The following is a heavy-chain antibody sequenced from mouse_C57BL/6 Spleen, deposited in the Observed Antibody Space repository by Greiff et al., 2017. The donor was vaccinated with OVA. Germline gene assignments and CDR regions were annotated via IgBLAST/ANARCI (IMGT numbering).Heavy chain of an antibody. CDR2: IDPSDSET. Sequence: VQLQQPGAELVRPGSSVKLSCKASGYTFTSYWMHWVKQRPIQGLEWIGNIDPSDSETHYNQKFKDKATLTVDKSSSTAYMQLSSLTSEDSAVYYCARYPTVMNAMAYWGQGTSVTVSS. D-gene: IGHD1-1*01. CDR1: GYTFTSYW. V-gene: IGHV1-52*01. J-gene: IGHJ4*01. CDR3: ARYPTVMNAMAY.